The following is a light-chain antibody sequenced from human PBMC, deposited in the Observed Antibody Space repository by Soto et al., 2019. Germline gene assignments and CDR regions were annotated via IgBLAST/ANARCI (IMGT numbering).Light chain of an antibody. V-gene: IGKV1-9*01. CDR3: QQLNSYPPLFT. CDR2: AAS. Sequence: DIQLTQSPSFLSASVGDRVTITCRASQGISSYLAWYQQKPGKAPKLLIYAASTLQSGVPSRFSGSGSGTEFTLTISLQPEDFATYYCQQLNSYPPLFTFGPGTKVDIK. J-gene: IGKJ3*01. CDR1: QGISSY.